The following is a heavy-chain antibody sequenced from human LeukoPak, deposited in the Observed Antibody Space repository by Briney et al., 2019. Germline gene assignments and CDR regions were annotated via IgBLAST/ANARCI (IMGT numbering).Heavy chain of an antibody. Sequence: SETLSLTCTVSGYSISSGYYWGWIRQPPGKGLEWIGSIYHSGSTYYNPSLKSRVTTSVDTSKNQFSLKLSSVTAADTAVYYCARLNIRGVPLYYFDYWGQGTLVTVSS. V-gene: IGHV4-38-2*02. D-gene: IGHD3-10*01. CDR3: ARLNIRGVPLYYFDY. CDR1: GYSISSGYY. J-gene: IGHJ4*02. CDR2: IYHSGST.